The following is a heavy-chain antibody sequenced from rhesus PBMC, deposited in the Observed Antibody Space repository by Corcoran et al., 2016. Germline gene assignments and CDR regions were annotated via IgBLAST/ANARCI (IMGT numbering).Heavy chain of an antibody. V-gene: IGHV4-99*02. CDR1: GYSISSGYY. Sequence: QVQLQESGPGLGKPSETLSLTCAVSGYSISSGYYWGWFRQPPGKGLEYIGINIGSRARTYYNPSRKSRVSSSKDTAKNHFSLKRSSVTAADTAVYYCARGSNWYFDNWGQGALVTVSS. J-gene: IGHJ4*01. D-gene: IGHD1-26*01. CDR2: NIGSRART. CDR3: ARGSNWYFDN.